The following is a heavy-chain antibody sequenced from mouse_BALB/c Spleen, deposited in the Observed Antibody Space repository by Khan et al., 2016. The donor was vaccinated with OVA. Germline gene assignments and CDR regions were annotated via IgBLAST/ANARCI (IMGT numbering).Heavy chain of an antibody. CDR2: INPSNGGT. D-gene: IGHD1-1*02. Sequence: VQLQESGAELVKPGASVRLSCKASGYTFTSYYLSWVKQRPGHGLEWIGDINPSNGGTNFNENFKTKATLTVNKSSSTAYMQLSGLASEDYAVDNCTGSRYGAFAYWGQGTLVTVSA. J-gene: IGHJ3*01. CDR1: GYTFTSYY. V-gene: IGHV1S81*02. CDR3: TGSRYGAFAY.